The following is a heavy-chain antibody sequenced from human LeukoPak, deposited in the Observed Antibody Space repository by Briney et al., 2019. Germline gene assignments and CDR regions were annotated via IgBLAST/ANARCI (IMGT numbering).Heavy chain of an antibody. Sequence: GASVKVSCKASGYTFTGYYMHWVRQAPGQGLEWMGRINPNSGGTNYAQKFQGRVTMTRDTSISTAYMELSRLRSDDTAVYYCARVNYLDCGSTSCLIFDYWGQGTLVTVSS. CDR1: GYTFTGYY. D-gene: IGHD2-2*01. J-gene: IGHJ4*02. CDR2: INPNSGGT. CDR3: ARVNYLDCGSTSCLIFDY. V-gene: IGHV1-2*06.